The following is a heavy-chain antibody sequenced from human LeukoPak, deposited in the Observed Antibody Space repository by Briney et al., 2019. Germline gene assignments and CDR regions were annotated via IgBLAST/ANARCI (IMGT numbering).Heavy chain of an antibody. V-gene: IGHV3-7*01. CDR1: GLTFSMYW. J-gene: IGHJ4*02. CDR2: IKEDGSEK. D-gene: IGHD7-27*01. Sequence: GGSLRLSCAASGLTFSMYWMSWVRQAPGKGLGWVANIKEDGSEKHYVDSVKGRFTISRDNAKNSLYLQMNSLRAEDTAVYYCARDDWGPGPYWGQGTLVTVSS. CDR3: ARDDWGPGPY.